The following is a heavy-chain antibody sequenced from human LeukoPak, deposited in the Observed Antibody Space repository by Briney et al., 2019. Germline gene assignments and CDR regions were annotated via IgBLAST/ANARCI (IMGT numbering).Heavy chain of an antibody. J-gene: IGHJ6*02. D-gene: IGHD1-14*01. CDR3: ARGPPEFYYYYYGMDV. CDR2: MNPNSGNT. V-gene: IGHV1-8*01. CDR1: GYTFTSHD. Sequence: ASVKVSCKASGYTFTSHDINWARQATGQGLEWMGWMNPNSGNTGYAQKFQGRVTMTRNTSISTAYMELSSLRSEDTAVYYCARGPPEFYYYYYGMDVWGQGTTVTVSS.